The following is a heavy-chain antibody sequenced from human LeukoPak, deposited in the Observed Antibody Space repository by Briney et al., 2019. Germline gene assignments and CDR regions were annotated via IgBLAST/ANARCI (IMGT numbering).Heavy chain of an antibody. CDR1: GFTFSTYG. CDR2: ISYDGSKK. J-gene: IGHJ4*02. Sequence: GGSLRLSCAASGFTFSTYGMHWVRQAPGKELEWAAVISYDGSKKYYADSVKGRFTISRDNSKSTLYLQMNSLRVEDTAVYYCAKGYYDTSGYLDYWGQGILVTVSS. V-gene: IGHV3-30*18. D-gene: IGHD3-22*01. CDR3: AKGYYDTSGYLDY.